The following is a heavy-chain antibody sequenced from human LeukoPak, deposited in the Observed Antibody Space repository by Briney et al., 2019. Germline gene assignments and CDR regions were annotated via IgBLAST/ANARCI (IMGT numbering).Heavy chain of an antibody. CDR2: IYTSGST. CDR1: GGSISSYY. J-gene: IGHJ3*02. D-gene: IGHD5-24*01. V-gene: IGHV4-4*07. CDR3: ARDARRGYKDAFDI. Sequence: SETLSLTCTVSGGSISSYYWSWIRQPAGKGLKWIGRIYTSGSTNYNPSLKSRVTMSVDTSKNQFSLKLSSVTAADTAVYYCARDARRGYKDAFDIWGQGTMVTVSS.